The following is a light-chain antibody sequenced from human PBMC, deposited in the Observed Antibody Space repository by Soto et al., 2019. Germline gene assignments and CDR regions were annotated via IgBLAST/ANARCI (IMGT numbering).Light chain of an antibody. Sequence: GLAQHASRSGSPGHSISIACTLTSSYVGSYNYVSWYQQHSDKAPKLILYDVTNRRSGVSNRFSGSKSGNTASLTISGLQAEDEADYYSSSYTTISTYVFGTGTKVTVL. CDR1: SSYVGSYNY. J-gene: IGLJ1*01. CDR3: SSYTTISTYV. V-gene: IGLV2-14*01. CDR2: DVT.